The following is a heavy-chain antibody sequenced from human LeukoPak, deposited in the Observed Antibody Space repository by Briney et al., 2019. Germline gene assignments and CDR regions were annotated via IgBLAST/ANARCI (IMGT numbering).Heavy chain of an antibody. V-gene: IGHV1-46*01. CDR3: ARALGYSSGWYEGGDAFDI. CDR1: GGTFTSYY. CDR2: INPSGGST. Sequence: ASVKVSCKASGGTFTSYYMHWVRQAPGQGLEWMGIINPSGGSTSYAQKFQGRVTMTRDTSTSTVYMELSSLRSEDTAVYYCARALGYSSGWYEGGDAFDIWGQGTMVTVSS. D-gene: IGHD6-19*01. J-gene: IGHJ3*02.